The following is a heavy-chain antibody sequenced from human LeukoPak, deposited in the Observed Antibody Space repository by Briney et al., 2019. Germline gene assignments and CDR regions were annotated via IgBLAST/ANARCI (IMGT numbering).Heavy chain of an antibody. D-gene: IGHD4-17*01. V-gene: IGHV4-61*01. CDR2: MYNSGST. Sequence: SETLSLTCTVSGGSISSGSYYWSWIRQPPGKGLEWIGYMYNSGSTNYNPSLKSRVTISIDTSENQFSLKLSSVTAADTAVYYCARVPHFGDYGWFDPWGQGTLVTVSS. CDR1: GGSISSGSYY. CDR3: ARVPHFGDYGWFDP. J-gene: IGHJ5*02.